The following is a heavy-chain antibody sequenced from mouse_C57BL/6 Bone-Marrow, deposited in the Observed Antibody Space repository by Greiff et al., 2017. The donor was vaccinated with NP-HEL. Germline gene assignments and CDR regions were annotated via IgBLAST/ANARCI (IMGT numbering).Heavy chain of an antibody. V-gene: IGHV2-6*01. CDR3: ASDKGTGSFAY. D-gene: IGHD4-1*01. Sequence: VQRVESGPGLVAPSQSLSITCTVSGFSLTSYGVDWVRQSPGKGLEWLGVIWGVGSTNYNSALKSRLSISKDNSKSQVFLKMNSLQTDDTAMYYCASDKGTGSFAYWGQGTLVTVSA. J-gene: IGHJ3*01. CDR2: IWGVGST. CDR1: GFSLTSYG.